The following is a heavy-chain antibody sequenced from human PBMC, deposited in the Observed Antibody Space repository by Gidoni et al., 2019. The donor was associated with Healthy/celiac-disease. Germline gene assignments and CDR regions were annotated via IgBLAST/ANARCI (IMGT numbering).Heavy chain of an antibody. CDR3: AREAPHKFGGVIALDY. D-gene: IGHD3-16*02. Sequence: QVQLVESGGGVVQPGRSLRLSCAASGFTFSSYAMHWVRQAPGKGLEWVAVISYDGSNKYYADSVKGRFTISRDNSKNTLYLQMNSLRAEDTAVYYCAREAPHKFGGVIALDYWGQGTLVTVSS. J-gene: IGHJ4*02. CDR2: ISYDGSNK. CDR1: GFTFSSYA. V-gene: IGHV3-30*04.